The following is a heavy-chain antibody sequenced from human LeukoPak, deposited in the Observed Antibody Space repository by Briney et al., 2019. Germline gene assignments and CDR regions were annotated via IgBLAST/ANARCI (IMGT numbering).Heavy chain of an antibody. D-gene: IGHD3-10*01. J-gene: IGHJ6*02. Sequence: PSETLSLTCTVSGGSISSGGYYWRWIRQHPGKGLEWIGYIYYSGSTHYNPSLKSLVTISVDTSKNQFSLKLSSVTAADTAVYYCARSGGGGYGSGLYYYYGMDVWGQGTTVTVSS. CDR3: ARSGGGGYGSGLYYYYGMDV. CDR1: GGSISSGGYY. V-gene: IGHV4-31*01. CDR2: IYYSGST.